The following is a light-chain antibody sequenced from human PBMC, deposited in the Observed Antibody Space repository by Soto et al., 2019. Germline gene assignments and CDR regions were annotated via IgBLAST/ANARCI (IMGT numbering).Light chain of an antibody. V-gene: IGKV3-15*01. J-gene: IGKJ3*01. Sequence: EIVVTQSPGILSVSPGDRATLSCRASQSVGRNLAWYQQKRGQAPTLLIYAASTRATGIPARLTGSGSGTDFTLTISSLQSEDFAVYYCQEYSKWPLFTFGPGTRVDIK. CDR3: QEYSKWPLFT. CDR2: AAS. CDR1: QSVGRN.